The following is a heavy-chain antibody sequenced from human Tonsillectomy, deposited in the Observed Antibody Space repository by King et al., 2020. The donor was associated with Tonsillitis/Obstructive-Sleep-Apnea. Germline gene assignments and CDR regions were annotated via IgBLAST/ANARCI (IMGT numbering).Heavy chain of an antibody. CDR3: AREVDYGMDV. CDR2: IYYSGST. CDR1: GGSITSYY. J-gene: IGHJ6*02. V-gene: IGHV4-59*12. D-gene: IGHD2-2*01. Sequence: VQLQESGPGLVKPSETLSLTCTVSGGSITSYYWNWIRPPPGKGMEWIGYIYYSGSTKYNPSLKSRVTISVDTSKNQFSLNVSSVTAADTAVYYCAREVDYGMDVWGQGTTVTVSS.